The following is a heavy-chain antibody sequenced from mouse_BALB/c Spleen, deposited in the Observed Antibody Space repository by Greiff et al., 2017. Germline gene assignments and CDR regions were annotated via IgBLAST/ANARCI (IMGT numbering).Heavy chain of an antibody. D-gene: IGHD1-1*01. CDR1: GYSITSYYA. CDR2: ISYSGST. V-gene: IGHV3-2*02. Sequence: EVKLQESGPGLVKPSQSLSLTCTVTGYSITSYYAWNWIRQFPGNKLEWMGYISYSGSTSYNPSLKSRISITRDTSKNQFFLQLNSVTTEDTATYYCARAETTTVEFYYAMDDWGQGTSVTVSS. J-gene: IGHJ4*01. CDR3: ARAETTTVEFYYAMDD.